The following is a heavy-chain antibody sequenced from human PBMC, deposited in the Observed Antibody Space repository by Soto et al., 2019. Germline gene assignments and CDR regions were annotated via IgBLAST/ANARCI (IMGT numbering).Heavy chain of an antibody. CDR1: GGSISSSRSY. V-gene: IGHV4-39*01. D-gene: IGHD6-13*01. Sequence: ETLSLTCNVSGGSISSSRSYWAWFRQPPWKELEWIANIFYAGNTYYNPSLKSRVTVSVDTSKNQFSLKLDSVTAADTAVYYCARQAAAPGIDLWFDPWGQGTLVTVSS. CDR2: IFYAGNT. CDR3: ARQAAAPGIDLWFDP. J-gene: IGHJ5*02.